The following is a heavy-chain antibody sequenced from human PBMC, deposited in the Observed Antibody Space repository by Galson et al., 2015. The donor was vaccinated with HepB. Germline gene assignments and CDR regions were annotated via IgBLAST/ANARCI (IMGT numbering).Heavy chain of an antibody. Sequence: SVKVSCKASGGTFSSYAISWVRQAPGQGLEWMGGIIPIFGTANYAQKFQGRVTITADESTSTAYMELSSLRSEDTAVYYCARAAGYYYDSSGGNAFDIWGQGTMVTVSS. J-gene: IGHJ3*02. V-gene: IGHV1-69*13. D-gene: IGHD3-22*01. CDR3: ARAAGYYYDSSGGNAFDI. CDR1: GGTFSSYA. CDR2: IIPIFGTA.